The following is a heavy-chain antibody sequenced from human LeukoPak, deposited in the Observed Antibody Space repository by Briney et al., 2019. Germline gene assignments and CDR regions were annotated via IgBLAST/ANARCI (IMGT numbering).Heavy chain of an antibody. D-gene: IGHD1-14*01. CDR1: GFTFDDYA. J-gene: IGHJ4*02. V-gene: IGHV3-9*01. CDR3: AKDRRNDFDY. CDR2: ISGNSGSI. Sequence: SGGSLRLSCAASGFTFDDYAMHWVRQAPGKGLEWVSGISGNSGSIGYADSVKGRFTISRDNAKNSLYLQMSSLRAEDTALYYCAKDRRNDFDYWGQGTLVTVSS.